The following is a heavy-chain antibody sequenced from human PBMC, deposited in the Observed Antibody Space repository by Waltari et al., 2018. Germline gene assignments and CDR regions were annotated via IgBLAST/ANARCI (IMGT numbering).Heavy chain of an antibody. J-gene: IGHJ3*01. CDR3: ATYIGASVGTAAFDV. Sequence: QLQLQESGPRLVRPSETLSLICRVSGVSITSNRHYWAWIRQSPGKGLEWIWTVYYSGTTYISPSLKSRVSVSRDTSKNQVSLILGSVTAADMAVYYCATYIGASVGTAAFDVWGQGTMVTVSS. CDR1: GVSITSNRHY. CDR2: VYYSGTT. D-gene: IGHD5-12*01. V-gene: IGHV4-39*01.